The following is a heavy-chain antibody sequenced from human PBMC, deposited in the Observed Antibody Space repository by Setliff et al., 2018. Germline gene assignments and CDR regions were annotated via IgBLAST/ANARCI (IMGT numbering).Heavy chain of an antibody. V-gene: IGHV4-4*02. D-gene: IGHD3-10*01. CDR1: GGSISSSNW. CDR3: ARDSGPGITMVRGIQYGMDV. CDR2: IYHSGST. J-gene: IGHJ6*02. Sequence: SETLSLTCAVSGGSISSSNWWSWVRQPPGKGLEWIGEIYHSGSTNYNPSLKSRVTISVDKSKNQFSLKLSSVTAADTAVYYCARDSGPGITMVRGIQYGMDVWGQGTTVTVSS.